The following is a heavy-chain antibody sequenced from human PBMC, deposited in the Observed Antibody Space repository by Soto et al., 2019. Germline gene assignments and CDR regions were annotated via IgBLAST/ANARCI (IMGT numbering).Heavy chain of an antibody. J-gene: IGHJ6*02. CDR1: GGSFSTSA. Sequence: VQVVQSGAEVKKPGSSVKVSCKTSGGSFSTSAISWVRQAPGQGLEWMGGIMPIFRTADYAQNFRGRVTITADESASTAYLELRSLTSEDTAVYYFAIDEDRAQLGGNYYYIKDVLGQGTTVIVTS. D-gene: IGHD3-3*02. V-gene: IGHV1-69*12. CDR3: AIDEDRAQLGGNYYYIKDV. CDR2: IMPIFRTA.